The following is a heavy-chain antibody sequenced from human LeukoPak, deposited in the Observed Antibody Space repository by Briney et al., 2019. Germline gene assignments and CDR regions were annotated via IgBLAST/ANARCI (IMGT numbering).Heavy chain of an antibody. CDR3: ARRSATGGSYYFDY. CDR2: IYYSGSI. V-gene: IGHV4-59*08. D-gene: IGHD4-17*01. CDR1: GGSISSYY. J-gene: IGHJ4*02. Sequence: SETLSLTCTVSGGSISSYYWSWIRQPPGKGLEWIGYIYYSGSINYNPSLKSRVTISVDTSKNQFSLKLSSVTAADTAVYYCARRSATGGSYYFDYWGQGTLVTVSS.